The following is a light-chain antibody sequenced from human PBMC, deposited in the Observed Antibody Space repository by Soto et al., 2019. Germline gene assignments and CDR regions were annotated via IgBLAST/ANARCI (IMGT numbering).Light chain of an antibody. V-gene: IGKV3-15*01. CDR1: QSVSRN. CDR2: GAS. CDR3: HQYNRWPEWT. J-gene: IGKJ1*01. Sequence: EIVMTQSPATLSGSPGERATLSCRASQSVSRNLAWYQQKPGQAPRLLIFGASTRATGIPARFSGSGSGTEFTLTISSLQSEDFAVYYCHQYNRWPEWTFGPGTKVEIK.